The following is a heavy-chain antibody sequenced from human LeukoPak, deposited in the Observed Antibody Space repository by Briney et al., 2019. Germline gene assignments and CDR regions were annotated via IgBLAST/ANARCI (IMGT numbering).Heavy chain of an antibody. CDR2: IYHSGST. D-gene: IGHD1-26*01. CDR3: AREIVGATTGGGLGEFDY. CDR1: GGSISSSNW. V-gene: IGHV4-4*02. J-gene: IGHJ4*02. Sequence: SETLSLTCAVSGGSISSSNWWSWVRQPPGKGLEWIGEIYHSGSTNYNPSLKSRVTISVDKSKNQFSLKLSSVTAADTAVYYCAREIVGATTGGGLGEFDYWGQGTLVTVSS.